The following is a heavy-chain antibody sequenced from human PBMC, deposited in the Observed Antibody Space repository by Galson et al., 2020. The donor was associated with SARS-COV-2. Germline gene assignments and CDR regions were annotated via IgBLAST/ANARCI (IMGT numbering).Heavy chain of an antibody. CDR1: GRSISSGGYY. J-gene: IGHJ4*02. D-gene: IGHD2-15*01. CDR2: IYYDGST. Sequence: SETLSLTCTVSGRSISSGGYYWSWIRQHPGTRLEWVGYIYYDGSTSYSPSIESRVTISLDPSKNQFSLKLSSVTAADTAVYYCARVANWGYCSRGTCGPMLDYWGQGTLVTVSS. CDR3: ARVANWGYCSRGTCGPMLDY. V-gene: IGHV4-31*03.